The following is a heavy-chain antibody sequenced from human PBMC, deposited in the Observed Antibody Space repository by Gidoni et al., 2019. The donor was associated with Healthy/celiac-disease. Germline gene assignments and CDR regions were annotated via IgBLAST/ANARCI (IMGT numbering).Heavy chain of an antibody. V-gene: IGHV4-59*01. Sequence: QVQLQESGPGLVKPSETLSLTCTVSGGSISSYYWSWIRQPPGKGLEWIGYIYYSGSTNYNPSLKSRVTISVDTSKNQFSLKLSSVTAADTAVYYCARDTVQLGIDYWGQGTLVTVSS. J-gene: IGHJ4*02. CDR2: IYYSGST. CDR1: GGSISSYY. D-gene: IGHD7-27*01. CDR3: ARDTVQLGIDY.